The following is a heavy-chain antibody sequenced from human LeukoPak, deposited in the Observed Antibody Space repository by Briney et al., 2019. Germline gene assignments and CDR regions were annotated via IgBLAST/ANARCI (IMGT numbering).Heavy chain of an antibody. CDR1: GGSISSSYYY. D-gene: IGHD3-22*01. Sequence: SETLSLTCTVSGGSISSSYYYWGWIRQPPGRGLEWIGSIYYSGSTNYNPSLKSRVTISVDTSKNQFSLKLSSVTAADTAVYYCARAHYDSSGYSRQYYFDYWGQGTLVTVSS. CDR3: ARAHYDSSGYSRQYYFDY. CDR2: IYYSGST. V-gene: IGHV4-39*07. J-gene: IGHJ4*02.